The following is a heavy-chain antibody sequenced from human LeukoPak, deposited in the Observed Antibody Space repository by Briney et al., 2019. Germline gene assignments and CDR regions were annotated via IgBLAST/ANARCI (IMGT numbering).Heavy chain of an antibody. D-gene: IGHD5-18*01. CDR2: IHSTGNT. Sequence: SETLSLTCTVSGGSMSGYYWSWIRQPPGKGPELIGYIHSTGNTGYNPSLKSRVTISVDTSKNQFSLGLRSVTAADTAVYYCARGAAGYSYGWGQGTLVTVSS. V-gene: IGHV4-59*01. J-gene: IGHJ4*02. CDR1: GGSMSGYY. CDR3: ARGAAGYSYG.